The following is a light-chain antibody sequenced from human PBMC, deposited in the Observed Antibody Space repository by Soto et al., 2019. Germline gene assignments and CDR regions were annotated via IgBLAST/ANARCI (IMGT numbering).Light chain of an antibody. Sequence: DIQMTQSPSTLSASVGDRVTITCRASQSISSWLAWYQQKPGKAPKLLIYDASRLESGVPSRFSGSGSGTDFTLTINSLQPEDFATYYCQQSYSTPRTFGQGTKVDIK. CDR1: QSISSW. V-gene: IGKV1-5*01. CDR2: DAS. CDR3: QQSYSTPRT. J-gene: IGKJ1*01.